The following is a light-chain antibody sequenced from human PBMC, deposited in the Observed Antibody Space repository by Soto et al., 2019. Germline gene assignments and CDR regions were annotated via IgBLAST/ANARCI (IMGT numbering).Light chain of an antibody. Sequence: LTQPASVSGSPGQSITISCTGTSSDVGNYKYVSWYQQHPGKAPKLMIYEVSNRPSGVSNRFSGSKSGNTASLTISGPQAEDETDYYCFSYTSSGTYVFGTGTKVTVL. CDR2: EVS. J-gene: IGLJ1*01. V-gene: IGLV2-14*01. CDR1: SSDVGNYKY. CDR3: FSYTSSGTYV.